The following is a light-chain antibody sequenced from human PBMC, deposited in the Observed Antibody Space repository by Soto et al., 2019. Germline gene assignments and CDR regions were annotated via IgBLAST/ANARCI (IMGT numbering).Light chain of an antibody. J-gene: IGKJ1*01. CDR2: AES. CDR1: QGISNY. V-gene: IGKV1-27*01. Sequence: DIQMTQSPYSLSASVGDRVTITCRASQGISNYLAWYQQKPGKVPKLLIYAESTLQSGVPSRFSGSGSGTYFTLTISSLQPEDVATYYCQKYNSAPRTFGQGTKVEIK. CDR3: QKYNSAPRT.